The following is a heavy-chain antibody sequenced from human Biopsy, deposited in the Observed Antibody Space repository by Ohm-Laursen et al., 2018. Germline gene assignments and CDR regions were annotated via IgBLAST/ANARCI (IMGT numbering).Heavy chain of an antibody. CDR1: GDSISSYY. CDR2: IYYSGST. CDR3: ARVGVGAPSIDYFDS. V-gene: IGHV4-59*07. Sequence: PSDTLSLTCTVSGDSISSYYWSWIRQPPGKGLEWIGYIYYSGSTNYNPSLKSRVTISVDRSKNHFSLELSSVTAADTAVYYCARVGVGAPSIDYFDSWGQGALVTVSS. J-gene: IGHJ4*02. D-gene: IGHD1-26*01.